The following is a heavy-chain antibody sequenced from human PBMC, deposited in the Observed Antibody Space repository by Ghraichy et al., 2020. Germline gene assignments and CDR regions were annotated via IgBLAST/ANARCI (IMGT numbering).Heavy chain of an antibody. CDR2: VCESGTM. CDR1: GGSISGSC. V-gene: IGHV4-59*01. CDR3: GRDKWGSIDY. D-gene: IGHD7-27*01. J-gene: IGHJ4*02. Sequence: SETLSLTCTVSGGSISGSCWGWIRQPPGKGLEWIAYVCESGTMNYNPSLESRVTMSMDTSTNQFSLKLTSVTAADTALYYCGRDKWGSIDYWGQGTLITVSP.